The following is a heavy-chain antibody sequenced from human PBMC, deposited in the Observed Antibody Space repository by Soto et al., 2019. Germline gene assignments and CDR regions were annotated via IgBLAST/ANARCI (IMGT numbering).Heavy chain of an antibody. CDR3: AKDMGRLIVATLWDAFDI. J-gene: IGHJ3*02. CDR2: ISWNSGSI. V-gene: IGHV3-9*01. CDR1: GFTFDDYA. Sequence: GGSLRLSCAASGFTFDDYAMHWVRQAPGKGLEWVSGISWNSGSIGYADSVKGRFTISRDNAKNSLYLQMNSLRAEDTALYYCAKDMGRLIVATLWDAFDIWGQGTMVTVSS. D-gene: IGHD5-12*01.